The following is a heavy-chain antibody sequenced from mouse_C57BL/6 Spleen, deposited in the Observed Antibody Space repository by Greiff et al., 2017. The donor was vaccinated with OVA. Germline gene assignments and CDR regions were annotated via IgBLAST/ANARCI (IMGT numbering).Heavy chain of an antibody. Sequence: VQLQQSGAELVKPGASVKISCKASGYTFTDYYINWVKQRPGQGLEWIGKIGPGSGSTYYNEKFKGKATLTADKSSSTAYMHLSSLTSEDSAVYFCARSIPGIYYDYDWYFDVWGTGTTVTVSS. V-gene: IGHV1-77*01. CDR2: IGPGSGST. D-gene: IGHD2-4*01. CDR1: GYTFTDYY. CDR3: ARSIPGIYYDYDWYFDV. J-gene: IGHJ1*03.